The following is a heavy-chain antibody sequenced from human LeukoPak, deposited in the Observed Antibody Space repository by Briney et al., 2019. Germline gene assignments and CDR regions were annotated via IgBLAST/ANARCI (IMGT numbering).Heavy chain of an antibody. Sequence: SETLSLTCTVSGGSVSSSSYYWSWIRQPPGKGLEWIGYIYYSGSTNYNPSLKSRVTISVDTSKNQFSLKLSSVTAADTAVYYCASSEVVVPAAIIGPFDYWGQGTLVTVSS. CDR1: GGSVSSSSYY. J-gene: IGHJ4*02. CDR3: ASSEVVVPAAIIGPFDY. D-gene: IGHD2-2*02. CDR2: IYYSGST. V-gene: IGHV4-61*01.